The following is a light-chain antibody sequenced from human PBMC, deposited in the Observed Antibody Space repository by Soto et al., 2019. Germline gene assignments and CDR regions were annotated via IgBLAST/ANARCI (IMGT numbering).Light chain of an antibody. CDR1: TGAVTSGYY. J-gene: IGLJ3*02. CDR3: LLYYGGPQPNWV. CDR2: STS. Sequence: QTVVTQEPSLTVSPGGTVTLNCASSTGAVTSGYYPNWFQQKPGQAPRALIYSTSNKHSWTPARFSGSLLGGKLALTLSGVQPEDDAEYSSLLYYGGPQPNWVFGGGTKVTVL. V-gene: IGLV7-43*01.